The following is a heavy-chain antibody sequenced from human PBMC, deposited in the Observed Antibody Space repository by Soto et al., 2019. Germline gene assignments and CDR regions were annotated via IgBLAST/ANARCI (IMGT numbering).Heavy chain of an antibody. CDR2: ISSDGSDK. V-gene: IGHV3-30*18. CDR1: GFSFSNCG. D-gene: IGHD2-15*01. J-gene: IGHJ4*02. CDR3: VKGSEVARQELDY. Sequence: QVQLVESGGGVVQPGRSLRLSCAASGFSFSNCGMHWVRQAPGKGLEWVAAISSDGSDKYYAESVKGRFTISRDNSKNTLFLQMNSPGVEDPAVYYCVKGSEVARQELDYWGQGTVVNVSS.